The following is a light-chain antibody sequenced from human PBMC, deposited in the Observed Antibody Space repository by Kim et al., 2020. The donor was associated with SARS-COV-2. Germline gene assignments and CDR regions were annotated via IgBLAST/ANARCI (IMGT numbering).Light chain of an antibody. CDR1: SIGSKS. J-gene: IGLJ2*01. Sequence: GKTARISYGGNSIGSKSVHWYQQKSGQAPILVIYYDSDRPSGIPERFSGSNSGNTATLTISRVEAGDEADYYCQVWDSSSDHRVVFGGGTQLTVL. CDR2: YDS. CDR3: QVWDSSSDHRVV. V-gene: IGLV3-21*04.